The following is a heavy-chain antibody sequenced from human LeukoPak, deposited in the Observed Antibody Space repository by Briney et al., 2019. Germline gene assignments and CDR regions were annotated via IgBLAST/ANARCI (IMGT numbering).Heavy chain of an antibody. Sequence: GRSLRLSCAASGFTFSSYGMHWVRQAPGKGLEWVAVISYDGSNKYYADSVKGRFTISRDNSKNTLYLQMNSLRAEDTAVYYCARDRLLWFGEDWFDPWGQGTLVTVSS. CDR1: GFTFSSYG. CDR2: ISYDGSNK. CDR3: ARDRLLWFGEDWFDP. D-gene: IGHD3-10*01. J-gene: IGHJ5*02. V-gene: IGHV3-30*03.